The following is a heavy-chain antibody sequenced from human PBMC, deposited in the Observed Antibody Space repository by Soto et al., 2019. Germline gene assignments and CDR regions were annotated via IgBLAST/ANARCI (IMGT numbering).Heavy chain of an antibody. J-gene: IGHJ4*02. CDR2: ISGSGRPI. D-gene: IGHD1-26*01. V-gene: IGHV3-48*03. CDR1: GFTLSSYE. Sequence: PGGSLRLSCAASGFTLSSYEMNWVRQAPGKGLEWVSYISGSGRPIYYADSVKGRFTISRDNAKNSLYLQMNSLRAEDTAVYYCSRSGTYEPLYYWGQGTLVTVSS. CDR3: SRSGTYEPLYY.